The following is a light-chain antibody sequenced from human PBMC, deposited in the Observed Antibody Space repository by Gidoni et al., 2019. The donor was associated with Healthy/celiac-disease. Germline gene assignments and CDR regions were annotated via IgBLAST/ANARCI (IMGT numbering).Light chain of an antibody. Sequence: IQLSQSPSSLSASVGDRVTNTCRASQRISSYLAWYQQKPGKAPKILIHAASTLQGGVPSRFSGSGSGTDFTITTSSLQPEDFATYYCRQLNSYPPTFGQGTKLEIK. CDR2: AAS. V-gene: IGKV1-9*01. J-gene: IGKJ2*01. CDR3: RQLNSYPPT. CDR1: QRISSY.